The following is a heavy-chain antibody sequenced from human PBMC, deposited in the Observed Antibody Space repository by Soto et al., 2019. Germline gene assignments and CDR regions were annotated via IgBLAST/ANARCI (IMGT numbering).Heavy chain of an antibody. CDR3: TTDPLDSSSDFDY. J-gene: IGHJ4*02. V-gene: IGHV3-15*01. CDR2: IKSKTDGGTT. Sequence: EVQLVESGGGLVKPGGSLRLSCAASGLTFSNAWMSWVCQAPGKGLEWVGRIKSKTDGGTTDYAAPVKGRFIISRDDSKNTLYLQMNSLKTEDTAVYYCTTDPLDSSSDFDYWGQGTLVTVSS. D-gene: IGHD6-6*01. CDR1: GLTFSNAW.